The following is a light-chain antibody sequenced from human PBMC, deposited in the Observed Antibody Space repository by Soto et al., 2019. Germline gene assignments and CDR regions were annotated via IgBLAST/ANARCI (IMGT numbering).Light chain of an antibody. V-gene: IGKV1-27*01. CDR2: AAY. J-gene: IGKJ1*01. Sequence: DIQMTQSPSSLSAYVGDRVTITCRASQGISNYLAWYQQKPGKVPKLLIYAAYTLQSGVTSRVSGSGSGTDFTLTVSSVQPEDVATDYCQKYNSAPRTFGQGTKVEIK. CDR1: QGISNY. CDR3: QKYNSAPRT.